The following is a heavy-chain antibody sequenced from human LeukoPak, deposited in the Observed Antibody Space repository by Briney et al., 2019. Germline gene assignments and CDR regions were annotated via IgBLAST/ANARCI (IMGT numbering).Heavy chain of an antibody. CDR3: ARRRGDDRRRPYHWFDP. Sequence: SETLSLTCTVSGGSISSYYWSWIRQPPGKGLEWIGYIYYSGSTNYNPSLKSRVTISVDTSKNQFSLKLSSVTAADTAVYYCARRRGDDRRRPYHWFDPWGQGTLVTVSS. J-gene: IGHJ5*02. D-gene: IGHD2-2*02. V-gene: IGHV4-59*12. CDR1: GGSISSYY. CDR2: IYYSGST.